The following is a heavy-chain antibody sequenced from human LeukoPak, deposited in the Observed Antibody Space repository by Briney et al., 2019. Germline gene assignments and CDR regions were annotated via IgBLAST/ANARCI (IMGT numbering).Heavy chain of an antibody. CDR1: FTXXXYG. J-gene: IGHJ6*02. V-gene: IGHV3-33*01. CDR2: ICYDGSNK. CDR3: ARDLKPLWSDPWDYYYGMDV. D-gene: IGHD5-18*01. Sequence: FTXXXYGMHWVRQAPGKGLEWVAVICYDGSNKYYADSVKGRFTISRDNSKNTLYLQMNSLRAEDTAVYYCARDLKPLWSDPWDYYYGMDVWGQGTTVTVSS.